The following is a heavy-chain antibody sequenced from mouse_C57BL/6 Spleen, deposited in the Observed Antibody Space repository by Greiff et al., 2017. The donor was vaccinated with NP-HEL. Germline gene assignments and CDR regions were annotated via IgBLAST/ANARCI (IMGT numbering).Heavy chain of an antibody. CDR1: GYAFSSSW. CDR3: AMTAQATDY. Sequence: VQLQQSGPELVKPGASVKISCKASGYAFSSSWMNWVKQRPGKGLEWIGRFYPGDGDTNYNGKFKGKATLTADKSSSTAYMQLSSLTSEDSAVYFCAMTAQATDYWGQGTTLTVSS. CDR2: FYPGDGDT. V-gene: IGHV1-82*01. J-gene: IGHJ2*01. D-gene: IGHD3-2*02.